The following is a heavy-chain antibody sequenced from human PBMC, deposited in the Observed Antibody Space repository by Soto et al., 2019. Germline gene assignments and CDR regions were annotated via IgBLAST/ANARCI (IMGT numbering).Heavy chain of an antibody. CDR3: ARDLGYSRGAAWFDP. J-gene: IGHJ5*02. V-gene: IGHV4-59*01. D-gene: IGHD6-13*01. CDR1: GGSISSYY. Sequence: KPSETLSLTCTVSGGSISSYYWSWIRQPPGKGLEWIGYIYYSGSTNYNPSPKSRVTISVDTSKNQFSLKLSSVTAADTAVYYCARDLGYSRGAAWFDPWGQGTLVTVSS. CDR2: IYYSGST.